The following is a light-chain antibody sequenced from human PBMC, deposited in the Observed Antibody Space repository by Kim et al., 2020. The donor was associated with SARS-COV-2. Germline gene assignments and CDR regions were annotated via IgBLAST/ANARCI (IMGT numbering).Light chain of an antibody. J-gene: IGKJ1*01. CDR1: QDISSY. CDR2: AAS. CDR3: QKYNSVPWT. V-gene: IGKV1-27*01. Sequence: SASVGDGVTITFRASQDISSYLAWYQQKPGKVPKLLISAASALQSGVPSRFSGSGSGTHFTLTISSLQPEDVATYYCQKYNSVPWTFGQGTKVEIK.